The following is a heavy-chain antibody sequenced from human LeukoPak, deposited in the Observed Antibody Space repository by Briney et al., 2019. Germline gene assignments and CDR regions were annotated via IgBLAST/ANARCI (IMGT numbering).Heavy chain of an antibody. J-gene: IGHJ6*02. CDR2: ISYDGSNK. CDR1: GFTFSVYG. V-gene: IGHV3-30*18. Sequence: GRSLRLSCAASGFTFSVYGMHWVRQAPGKGLEWVAVISYDGSNKYYADSVKGRFTISRDNSKNTLYLQMNSLRAEDTAVYYCAKARARIAAAGKTYYYYGMDVWGQGTTVTVFS. D-gene: IGHD6-13*01. CDR3: AKARARIAAAGKTYYYYGMDV.